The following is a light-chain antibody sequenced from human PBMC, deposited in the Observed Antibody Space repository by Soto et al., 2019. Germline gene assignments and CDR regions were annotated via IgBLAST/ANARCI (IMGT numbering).Light chain of an antibody. J-gene: IGLJ3*02. Sequence: QSALTQPASVSGSPVQSITISCTGTSSDVGLYNLVSWYQQLPGKAPKLIIYEVNERPSGSSDRFSGSKSGNTAYLTISGLQDEDEADYYCCSYVGSSILMFGGGTKVTVL. CDR3: CSYVGSSILM. V-gene: IGLV2-23*02. CDR1: SSDVGLYNL. CDR2: EVN.